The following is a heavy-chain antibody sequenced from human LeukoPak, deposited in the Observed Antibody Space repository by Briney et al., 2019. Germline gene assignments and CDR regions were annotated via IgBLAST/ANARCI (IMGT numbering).Heavy chain of an antibody. CDR2: FDPEDGET. D-gene: IGHD2-2*01. CDR3: ATHGGYCSSTSCSRMGYYYYYGMDV. V-gene: IGHV1-24*01. J-gene: IGHJ6*02. CDR1: GYTLTELS. Sequence: ASVKVSCKVSGYTLTELSMHWVRQAPGKGLEWMGGFDPEDGETIYAQKFQGRVTMTEDTSTDTAYMELSSLRSEDTAVYYCATHGGYCSSTSCSRMGYYYYYGMDVWGQGTTVTVSS.